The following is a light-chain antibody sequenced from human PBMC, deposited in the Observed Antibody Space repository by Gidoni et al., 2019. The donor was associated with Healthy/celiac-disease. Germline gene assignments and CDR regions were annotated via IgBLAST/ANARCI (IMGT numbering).Light chain of an antibody. Sequence: SSELTQDPALSVALGQTVTITCQGDSLRSYYAAWFQQKPGQAPVLIIYGKNNRPSGIPDRFSGSSSGKTASLTIAGAQVEDEADYYCDSRDTSGNHVLFGGGTKLTVL. V-gene: IGLV3-19*01. CDR2: GKN. J-gene: IGLJ2*01. CDR3: DSRDTSGNHVL. CDR1: SLRSYY.